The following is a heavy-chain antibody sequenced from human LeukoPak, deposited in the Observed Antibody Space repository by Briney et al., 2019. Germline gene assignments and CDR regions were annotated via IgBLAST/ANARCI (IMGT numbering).Heavy chain of an antibody. V-gene: IGHV4-4*07. CDR2: IYTSGST. Sequence: SETLSLTCTVSGGSISSYYWSWIRQPAGKGLEWIGRIYTSGSTNYNPSLKSRVTISVDTSKNQFSLKLSSVTAADTAVYYCARDAAMATNLDAFDIWGQGTMVTVSS. J-gene: IGHJ3*02. CDR3: ARDAAMATNLDAFDI. D-gene: IGHD5-24*01. CDR1: GGSISSYY.